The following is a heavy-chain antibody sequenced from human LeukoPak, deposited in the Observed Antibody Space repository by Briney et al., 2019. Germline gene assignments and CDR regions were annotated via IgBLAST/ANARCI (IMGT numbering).Heavy chain of an antibody. CDR3: ATEIAVAGRGNWFDP. D-gene: IGHD6-19*01. Sequence: PGGSLRLPCAASGFTVSSNYMSWVRQSPGKGLEWVSVIYSGGSTYYADSVKGRFTISRDNSKNTLYLQMNSLRAEDTAVYYCATEIAVAGRGNWFDPWGQGALVTVSS. V-gene: IGHV3-53*01. CDR1: GFTVSSNY. CDR2: IYSGGST. J-gene: IGHJ5*02.